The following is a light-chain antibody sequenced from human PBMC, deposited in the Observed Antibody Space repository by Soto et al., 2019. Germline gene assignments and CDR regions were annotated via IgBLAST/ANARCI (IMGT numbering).Light chain of an antibody. CDR1: QGIRND. Sequence: AIQMTQSPSSLSASVGDRATITCRASQGIRNDLGWYQQKPGKAPKLLIYAASTLHSGVPSRFSGSVSYTDFTLTISSLQPEDFATYYCLQDYNYPRTFGQGTKVEIK. J-gene: IGKJ1*01. CDR3: LQDYNYPRT. V-gene: IGKV1-6*01. CDR2: AAS.